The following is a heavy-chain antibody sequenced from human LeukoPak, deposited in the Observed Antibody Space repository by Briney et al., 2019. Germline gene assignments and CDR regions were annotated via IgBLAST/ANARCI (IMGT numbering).Heavy chain of an antibody. CDR1: GGSLSGYY. Sequence: SETLSLTCAVYGGSLSGYYWSWIRQPPGKGLEWIGEINHSGSTNYNPSLKSRVTISVDTSKNQFSLKLSSVTAADTAVYYCARGHYDFWSGYPVGLDYWGQGTLVTVSS. J-gene: IGHJ4*02. V-gene: IGHV4-34*01. D-gene: IGHD3-3*01. CDR3: ARGHYDFWSGYPVGLDY. CDR2: INHSGST.